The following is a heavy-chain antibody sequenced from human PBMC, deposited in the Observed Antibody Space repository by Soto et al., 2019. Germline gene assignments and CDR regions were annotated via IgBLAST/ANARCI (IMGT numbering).Heavy chain of an antibody. CDR3: ARDSTYCTDGGCFIMRYAFDV. CDR1: HFSVTNNNY. Sequence: QAQLQESGPGLVRPSGTLSLTCTVSHFSVTNNNYWNWVRQSPGKALEWIGEIYHSGATYYNPSRSGRATISLDKSKNQISLKLTTVTAAHTAVYYCARDSTYCTDGGCFIMRYAFDVWGQGTLVTVSS. CDR2: IYHSGAT. V-gene: IGHV4-4*02. D-gene: IGHD2-15*01. J-gene: IGHJ3*01.